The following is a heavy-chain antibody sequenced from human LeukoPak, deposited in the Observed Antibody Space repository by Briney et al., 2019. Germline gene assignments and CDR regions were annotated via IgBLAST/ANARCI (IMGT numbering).Heavy chain of an antibody. Sequence: SETLSLTCTVSGGPISSYYWSWIRQPPGKGLEWIGYIYYSGSTNYNPSLKSRVTISVDTSKNQFSLKLSSVTAADTAVYYCARGKVYYYMDVWGKGTTVTVSS. CDR2: IYYSGST. CDR3: ARGKVYYYMDV. CDR1: GGPISSYY. V-gene: IGHV4-59*01. J-gene: IGHJ6*03.